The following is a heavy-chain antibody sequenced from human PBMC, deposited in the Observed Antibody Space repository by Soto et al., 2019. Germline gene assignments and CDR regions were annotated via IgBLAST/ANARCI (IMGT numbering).Heavy chain of an antibody. Sequence: EVQLLESGGGMVQPGGSLRLSCAASGFTFSSYAMSWVRQAPGKGLEWVSAISGSGGSTYYADSVKGRFTISRDNSKNTLYLQMNSLRAEDTAVYYCAKDYSSSWDAYYYYYMDVWGKGTTVTVSS. CDR2: ISGSGGST. D-gene: IGHD6-13*01. CDR3: AKDYSSSWDAYYYYYMDV. J-gene: IGHJ6*03. CDR1: GFTFSSYA. V-gene: IGHV3-23*01.